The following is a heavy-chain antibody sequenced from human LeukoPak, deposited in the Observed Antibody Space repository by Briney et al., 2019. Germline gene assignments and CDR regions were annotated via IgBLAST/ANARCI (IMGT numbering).Heavy chain of an antibody. J-gene: IGHJ4*02. CDR1: GFTFSSYG. CDR2: ISYDGSNK. CDR3: AKDQGYYGSGRLVY. D-gene: IGHD3-10*01. V-gene: IGHV3-30*18. Sequence: PGGSLGLSCAASGFTFSSYGMHWIRQAPGKGLERVAVISYDGSNKYYADSVKGRFTISRDNSKNTLYLQVDSLRAEDTAVYYCAKDQGYYGSGRLVYWGQGTLVTVSS.